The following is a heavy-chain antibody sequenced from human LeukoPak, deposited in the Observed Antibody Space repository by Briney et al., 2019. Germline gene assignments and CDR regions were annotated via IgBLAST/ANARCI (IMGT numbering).Heavy chain of an antibody. CDR2: ISGSGGST. V-gene: IGHV3-23*01. Sequence: GGSLRLSCAASGFTFSSYAMSWVRQAPGKGLEWVSAISGSGGSTYYADSVKGRFTLSRDHSKNTLYLQMNRLRAEDTAVYYCAKDRSDDFWSGWFWAYWGQGTLVTVSS. CDR3: AKDRSDDFWSGWFWAY. J-gene: IGHJ4*02. D-gene: IGHD3-3*01. CDR1: GFTFSSYA.